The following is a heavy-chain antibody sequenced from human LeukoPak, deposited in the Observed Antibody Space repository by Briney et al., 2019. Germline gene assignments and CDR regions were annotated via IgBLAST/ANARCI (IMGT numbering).Heavy chain of an antibody. CDR3: AKDLLPYYYDSSGYSPLDY. CDR2: ISSSGSTI. V-gene: IGHV3-11*01. Sequence: PGGSLRLSCAASGFTFSDYYMSWIRQAPGKGLEWVSYISSSGSTIYYADSVKGRFTISRDNAKNSLYLQMNSLKAEDTAVYYCAKDLLPYYYDSSGYSPLDYWGQGTLVTVSS. CDR1: GFTFSDYY. D-gene: IGHD3-22*01. J-gene: IGHJ4*02.